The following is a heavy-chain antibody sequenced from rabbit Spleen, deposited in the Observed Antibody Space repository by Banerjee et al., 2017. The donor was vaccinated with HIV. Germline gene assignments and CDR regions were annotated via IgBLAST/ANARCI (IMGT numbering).Heavy chain of an antibody. CDR2: TVGGRSTFT. V-gene: IGHV1S45*01. J-gene: IGHJ6*01. D-gene: IGHD1-1*01. CDR1: GFSFSNNDY. Sequence: QEQLVESGGGLVRPEGSLKLSCTASGFSFSNNDYMCWVRQAPGKGLEWIACTVGGRSTFTYYANWAKGRFTISKASSTTVTLQMTSLTAADTATYFCARDTSSSFSSYGMDLWGPGTLVTVS. CDR3: ARDTSSSFSSYGMDL.